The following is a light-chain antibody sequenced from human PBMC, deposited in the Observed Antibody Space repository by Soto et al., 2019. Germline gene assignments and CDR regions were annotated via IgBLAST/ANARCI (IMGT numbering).Light chain of an antibody. J-gene: IGKJ5*01. CDR3: QQTDSIPIT. CDR1: QTISNS. V-gene: IGKV1-39*01. CDR2: SSS. Sequence: DIQMTQSPSSLSASVGDTVTLTCRASQTISNSLHWYQQRPGKAPNLLIYSSSSLQGGAPPRFSGSGSGTEFTLTINSLQPEDFATYYGQQTDSIPITFGQGTRLEIK.